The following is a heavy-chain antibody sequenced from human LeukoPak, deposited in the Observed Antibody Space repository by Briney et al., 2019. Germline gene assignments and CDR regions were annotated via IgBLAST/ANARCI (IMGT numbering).Heavy chain of an antibody. D-gene: IGHD6-25*01. CDR3: AREARHSGAFDI. CDR1: GFTFSSYA. J-gene: IGHJ3*02. CDR2: ISYDGSNK. V-gene: IGHV3-30*04. Sequence: GGSLRLSCAASGFTFSSYATHWVRQAPGKGLEWVAVISYDGSNKYYADSVKGRFTISRDNSKNTLYLQMNSLRAEDTAVYYCAREARHSGAFDIWGQGTMVTVSS.